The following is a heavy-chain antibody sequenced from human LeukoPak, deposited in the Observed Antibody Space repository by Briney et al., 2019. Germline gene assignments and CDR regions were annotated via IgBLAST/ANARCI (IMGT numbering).Heavy chain of an antibody. CDR3: ARMSSSTSCYDY. D-gene: IGHD2-2*01. Sequence: GGSLRLSCTVSGCTVSSNSMSWVRQAPGKGLEWVAFIYSDNTHYSDSANGRFTITRDNSKNTLYLQMNSLRAEDTAVYYCARMSSSTSCYDYWGQGTLVTVSS. V-gene: IGHV3-53*01. CDR2: IYSDNT. CDR1: GCTVSSNS. J-gene: IGHJ4*02.